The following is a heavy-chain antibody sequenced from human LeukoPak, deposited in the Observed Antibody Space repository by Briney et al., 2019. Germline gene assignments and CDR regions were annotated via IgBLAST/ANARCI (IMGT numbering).Heavy chain of an antibody. V-gene: IGHV3-30*02. Sequence: GGSLRLSCAASGFTFSSYGMHWVRQAPGKGLEWVAFIRYDGSNKYYADSVKGRFTISRDNSKNTLYLQMNSLRAEDTAVYYCARGESSRSDFDYWGQGTLVTVSS. CDR3: ARGESSRSDFDY. CDR2: IRYDGSNK. D-gene: IGHD6-13*01. CDR1: GFTFSSYG. J-gene: IGHJ4*02.